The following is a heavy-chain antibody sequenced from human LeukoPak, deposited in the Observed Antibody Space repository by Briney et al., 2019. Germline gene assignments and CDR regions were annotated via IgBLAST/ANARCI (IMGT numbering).Heavy chain of an antibody. CDR2: VSGSGITT. CDR1: GFTFSNSA. Sequence: GASLSLSCTASGFTFSNSAMSWVRQAPGKGLEWVSAVSGSGITTYYADSVKGRFTISRDNSKNTLYLQMNSLRAEDTAVYYCAKGIYSSGWSYFGYWGHGTLVTVSS. CDR3: AKGIYSSGWSYFGY. V-gene: IGHV3-23*01. D-gene: IGHD6-19*01. J-gene: IGHJ4*01.